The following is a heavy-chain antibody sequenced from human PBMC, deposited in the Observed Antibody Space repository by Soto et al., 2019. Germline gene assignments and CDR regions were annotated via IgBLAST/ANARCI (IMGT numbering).Heavy chain of an antibody. CDR3: ARDLGATTDY. Sequence: GGSLRLSCAASGFTFSSYSMNWVRQAPGKGLEWVSYISSSSSTIYYADPVKGRFTISRDNAKNSLYLQMNSLRAEDTAVYYCARDLGATTDYWGQGTLVTVSS. CDR2: ISSSSSTI. J-gene: IGHJ4*02. V-gene: IGHV3-48*01. D-gene: IGHD1-26*01. CDR1: GFTFSSYS.